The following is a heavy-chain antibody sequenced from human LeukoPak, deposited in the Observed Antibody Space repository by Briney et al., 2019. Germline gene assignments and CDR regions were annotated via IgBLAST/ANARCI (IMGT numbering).Heavy chain of an antibody. CDR2: IVVGSGNT. J-gene: IGHJ3*02. CDR3: AAQRSVSGATPGADAFDI. D-gene: IGHD1-26*01. CDR1: GFTFTSSA. V-gene: IGHV1-58*01. Sequence: GTSVKVSCKASGFTFTSSAVQWVRQARGQRLEWIGWIVVGSGNTNYAQKFQERVTITRDMSTSTAYMELSSLRSEDTAVYYCAAQRSVSGATPGADAFDIWGQGTMVTVSS.